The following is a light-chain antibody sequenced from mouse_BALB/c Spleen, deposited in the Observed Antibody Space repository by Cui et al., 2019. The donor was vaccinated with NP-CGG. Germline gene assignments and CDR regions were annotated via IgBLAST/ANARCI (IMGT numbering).Light chain of an antibody. V-gene: IGLV1*01. CDR3: ALWYSNHWV. CDR2: GTN. CDR1: TGAVTTSNY. Sequence: QAVVTQESARSTSPGETVTLTCRSSTGAVTTSNYANWVQEKPDHLFTGLIGGTNNRAPGAPARFSGSLIGDKAALTITGAQTEDEAIYFCALWYSNHWVFGGGTKLTVL. J-gene: IGLJ1*01.